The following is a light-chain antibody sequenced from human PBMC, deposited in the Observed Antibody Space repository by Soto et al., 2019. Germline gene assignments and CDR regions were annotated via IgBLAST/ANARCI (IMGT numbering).Light chain of an antibody. J-gene: IGKJ5*01. Sequence: MTQSPATLSGSPGERAILSWRASQNVYNNFASYQQQHGQPPRLLIFDASTTATGIPASFSSTGSATAFILPIIGMQPADYATYYCQQYNKWHLITFGHGTRLEIK. CDR3: QQYNKWHLIT. CDR2: DAS. V-gene: IGKV3-15*01. CDR1: QNVYNN.